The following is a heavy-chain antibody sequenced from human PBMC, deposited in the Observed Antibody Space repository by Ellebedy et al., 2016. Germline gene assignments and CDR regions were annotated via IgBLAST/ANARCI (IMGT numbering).Heavy chain of an antibody. Sequence: SETLSLTXTVSGGSIRSHYWSWIRQSAGKGLEWIGRVYSSGSTKYNPSLKSRVTMSADTSKNQISLNLSSVTAADTAVYYCARVDADDYVWGTYQYNWFNPWGRGTLVTVSS. J-gene: IGHJ5*02. V-gene: IGHV4-4*07. D-gene: IGHD3-16*02. CDR1: GGSIRSHY. CDR3: ARVDADDYVWGTYQYNWFNP. CDR2: VYSSGST.